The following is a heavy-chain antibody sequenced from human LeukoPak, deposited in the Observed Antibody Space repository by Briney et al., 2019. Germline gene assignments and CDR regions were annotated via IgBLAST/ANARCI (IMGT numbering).Heavy chain of an antibody. CDR1: GFSLSSYS. Sequence: PGGSLRLSCAAAGFSLSSYSMNWGRQAPGERLELLSYISVKSTTINYADSVNGRSTTSRDDAEKSLYLHMTSLRVEDTAVYHCARTRPGYYFDSWGQGTLVTVSS. V-gene: IGHV3-48*04. J-gene: IGHJ4*02. CDR3: ARTRPGYYFDS. D-gene: IGHD1-14*01. CDR2: ISVKSTTI.